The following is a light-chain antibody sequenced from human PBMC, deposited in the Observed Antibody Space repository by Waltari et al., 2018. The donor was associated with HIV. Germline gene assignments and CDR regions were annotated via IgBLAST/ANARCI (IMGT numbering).Light chain of an antibody. J-gene: IGLJ1*01. Sequence: QSALTQPASVSGSPGQSITLSCTGTSIAVGYYNLFSWYQQDPGKAPKGMIYEVSKRPSGVSNRFSGSKSGNTASLTISGLQAEDEADYYCGSYAGSNAYVFGIGTKVTVL. CDR2: EVS. V-gene: IGLV2-23*02. CDR1: SIAVGYYNL. CDR3: GSYAGSNAYV.